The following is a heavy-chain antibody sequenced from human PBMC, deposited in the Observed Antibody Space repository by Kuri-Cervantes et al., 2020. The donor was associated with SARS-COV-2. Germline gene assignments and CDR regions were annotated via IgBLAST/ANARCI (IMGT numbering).Heavy chain of an antibody. CDR3: AKPSVAREYSWFDP. CDR1: GGSISSYY. Sequence: SETLSLTCTVSGGSISSYYWSWIRQPPGKGLEWIGYIYYSGSTNYNPSLKGRVTISVDTSKNQFSLKLSSVTAADTAVYYCAKPSVAREYSWFDPWGQGTLVTVSS. CDR2: IYYSGST. J-gene: IGHJ5*02. V-gene: IGHV4-59*12. D-gene: IGHD6-19*01.